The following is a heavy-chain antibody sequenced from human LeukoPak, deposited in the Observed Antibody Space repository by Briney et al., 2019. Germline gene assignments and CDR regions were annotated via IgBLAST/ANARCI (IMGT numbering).Heavy chain of an antibody. V-gene: IGHV3-23*01. Sequence: GGSLRLSCAASGFTFSSYAMSWVRQAPGKGLEWVAVISGSGVSTYYADSVKGQFTISRDNSKNTVYLQMNSLRAEDTAVCYCARSPPSIRYFDYWGQGTLVTVSS. CDR2: ISGSGVST. CDR3: ARSPPSIRYFDY. J-gene: IGHJ4*02. CDR1: GFTFSSYA. D-gene: IGHD3-9*01.